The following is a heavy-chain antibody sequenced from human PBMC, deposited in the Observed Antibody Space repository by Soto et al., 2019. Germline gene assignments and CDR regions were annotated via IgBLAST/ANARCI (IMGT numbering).Heavy chain of an antibody. Sequence: QVQLQESGPGLVEPSQTLSLTCTVSGGSIISGGYFWSWIRQPPGKGLEWIGHVYNIGSTYSNPSLTSRVTISVDTSKNQFSLRLSFVTAADTAVYYCARGPAGDKVDYWGQGTLVNVSS. D-gene: IGHD7-27*01. CDR2: VYNIGST. CDR1: GGSIISGGYF. V-gene: IGHV4-30-4*01. CDR3: ARGPAGDKVDY. J-gene: IGHJ4*02.